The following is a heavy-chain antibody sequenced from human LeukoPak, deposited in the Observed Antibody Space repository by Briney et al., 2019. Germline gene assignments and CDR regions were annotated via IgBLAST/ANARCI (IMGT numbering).Heavy chain of an antibody. Sequence: PGRSLRLSCAASGFTFSSYAMHSFLHPPGKGLEGVAFISSDGSDKYYADSMKGRFTISRDNSKNTLCLQMTSLRGEDTAMYCCAREGTARDAFDSWGEGTMVTVSS. CDR1: GFTFSSYA. V-gene: IGHV3-30-3*01. J-gene: IGHJ3*02. CDR2: ISSDGSDK. D-gene: IGHD2-21*02. CDR3: AREGTARDAFDS.